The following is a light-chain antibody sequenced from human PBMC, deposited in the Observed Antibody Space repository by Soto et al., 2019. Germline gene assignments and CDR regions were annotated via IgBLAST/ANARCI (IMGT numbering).Light chain of an antibody. CDR3: QQYGT. CDR2: GAS. J-gene: IGKJ1*01. CDR1: QSVSSSY. Sequence: EIVLTQSPGTLSLSPGERATLSCRASQSVSSSYLAWYQQKPGQAPRLLIYGASSRATGIPDRFSGSGSGTDVTLTISRLEPEDFAVYYCQQYGTCGQGTKVDIK. V-gene: IGKV3-20*01.